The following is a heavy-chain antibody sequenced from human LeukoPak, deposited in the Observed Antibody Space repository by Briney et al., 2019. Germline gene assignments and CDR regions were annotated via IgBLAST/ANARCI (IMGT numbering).Heavy chain of an antibody. CDR2: VKSKTDGGTT. CDR3: TTDTKDIVTTIGALDF. Sequence: PGGSLRLSCAASGFTFSNAWMTWVRQAPGKGLEWVGRVKSKTDGGTTDYAEPVKGRFTISRDDSKNTLYLQMDSLKTEDTAVYYCTTDTKDIVTTIGALDFWGQGTLVTVSS. CDR1: GFTFSNAW. V-gene: IGHV3-15*01. J-gene: IGHJ4*02. D-gene: IGHD5-12*01.